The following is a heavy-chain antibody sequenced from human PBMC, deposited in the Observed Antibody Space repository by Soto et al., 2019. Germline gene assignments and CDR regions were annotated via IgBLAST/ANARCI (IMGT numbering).Heavy chain of an antibody. CDR3: ASRPAVAGSPFDY. CDR2: IYYSGST. Sequence: TSETLSLTCTVSGGSISSYYWSWIRQPPGKGLEWIGYIYYSGSTNYNPSLKSRVTISVDTSKNQFSLKLSSVTAADTAVYYCASRPAVAGSPFDYWGQGTLVTVSS. V-gene: IGHV4-59*01. CDR1: GGSISSYY. D-gene: IGHD6-19*01. J-gene: IGHJ4*02.